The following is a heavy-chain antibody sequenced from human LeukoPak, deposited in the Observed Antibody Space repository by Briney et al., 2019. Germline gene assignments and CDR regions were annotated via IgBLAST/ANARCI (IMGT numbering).Heavy chain of an antibody. CDR1: GGSISSSSHY. J-gene: IGHJ4*02. CDR3: ARRGSGYDYNPYDY. CDR2: VYYSGST. V-gene: IGHV4-39*01. Sequence: SETLSLTCSVSGGSISSSSHYWGWIRQPPGKGLEWIGSVYYSGSTYYNPSLKSRVTIYVDTSKNQFSLKLSSVTAADTAVYFCARRGSGYDYNPYDYWGQGTLVTVSS. D-gene: IGHD5-12*01.